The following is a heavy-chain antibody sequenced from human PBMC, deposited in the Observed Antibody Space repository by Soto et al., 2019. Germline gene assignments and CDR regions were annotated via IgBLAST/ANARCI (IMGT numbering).Heavy chain of an antibody. CDR1: DASISSRSYC. V-gene: IGHV4-39*01. D-gene: IGHD5-18*01. J-gene: IGHJ5*02. Sequence: SETLSLTCTVSDASISSRSYCWGWIRQPPGKGLEWIGSIYFSGSTYFNPSLKSRVTISVDTSKNQFSLKLSSVTAADTAVYYCARQSGPWDTAIENWFDPWGQGTLVTVSS. CDR3: ARQSGPWDTAIENWFDP. CDR2: IYFSGST.